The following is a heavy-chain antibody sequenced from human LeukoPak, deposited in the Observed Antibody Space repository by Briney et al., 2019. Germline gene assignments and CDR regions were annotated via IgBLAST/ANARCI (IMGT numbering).Heavy chain of an antibody. D-gene: IGHD3-10*01. J-gene: IGHJ6*03. CDR1: SGSISTSNYY. CDR2: IFYSGST. V-gene: IGHV4-39*07. CDR3: ARAGRDYYGSGSYSSYYYYYMDV. Sequence: SETLSLTCTVSSGSISTSNYYWGWVRQPPGKALEWIGNIFYSGSTYYSPSLKSRVTISLDTSRNQFSLKLNSVTAADTAVYYCARAGRDYYGSGSYSSYYYYYMDVWGKGTTVTVSS.